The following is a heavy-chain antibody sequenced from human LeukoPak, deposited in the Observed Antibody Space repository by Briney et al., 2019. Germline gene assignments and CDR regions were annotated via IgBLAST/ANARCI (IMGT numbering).Heavy chain of an antibody. V-gene: IGHV4-39*07. CDR1: GGSISSSSYY. CDR2: IYYSGST. D-gene: IGHD4-17*01. CDR3: ARETTVTTWHY. Sequence: SETLSLTCTVSGGSISSSSYYWGWIRQPLGKGLEWIGSIYYSGSTYYNPSLKSRVTISVDTSKNQFSLKLSSVTAADTAVYYCARETTVTTWHYWGQGTLVTVSS. J-gene: IGHJ4*02.